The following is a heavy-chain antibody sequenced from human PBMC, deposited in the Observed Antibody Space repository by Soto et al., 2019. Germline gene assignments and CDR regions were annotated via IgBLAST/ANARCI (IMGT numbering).Heavy chain of an antibody. J-gene: IGHJ6*03. Sequence: EVQLLESGGGLVQPGGSLRLSCAASGFTFSSYAMSWVRQAPGKGLEWVSAISGSGGSTYYADSVKGRFTISRDNSTNKLDLQMNSLGAEDTAVYYCAKAPDIVLPYYMDVWGKGTTVTVSS. D-gene: IGHD2-8*02. CDR3: AKAPDIVLPYYMDV. V-gene: IGHV3-23*01. CDR1: GFTFSSYA. CDR2: ISGSGGST.